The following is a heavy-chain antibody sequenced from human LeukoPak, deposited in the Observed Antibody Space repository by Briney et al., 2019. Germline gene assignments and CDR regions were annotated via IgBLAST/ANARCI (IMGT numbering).Heavy chain of an antibody. CDR1: GFTFNTYT. CDR3: AKNGLGYGSDI. J-gene: IGHJ3*02. Sequence: GVSLRLSCAASGFTFNTYTMIWVRQAPGKGLEWVSGNSGNGGSTYYADPVKGRFTTSRDNSKSTVYLQMNSLRAEDTAVYYCAKNGLGYGSDIWGQGTMVTVFS. V-gene: IGHV3-23*01. D-gene: IGHD6-19*01. CDR2: NSGNGGST.